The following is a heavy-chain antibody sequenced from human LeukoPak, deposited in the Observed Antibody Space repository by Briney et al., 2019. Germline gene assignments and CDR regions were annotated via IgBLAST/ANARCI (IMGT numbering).Heavy chain of an antibody. J-gene: IGHJ6*02. Sequence: GGSLRLSCAASGFTFSSYSMNWARQAPGKGLEWVSSISSSSSYIYYADSVKGRFTISRDNAKNSLYLQMNSLRAEDTAVYYCARDQKALYYYGMDVWGQGTTVTVSS. CDR1: GFTFSSYS. CDR2: ISSSSSYI. CDR3: ARDQKALYYYGMDV. V-gene: IGHV3-21*01.